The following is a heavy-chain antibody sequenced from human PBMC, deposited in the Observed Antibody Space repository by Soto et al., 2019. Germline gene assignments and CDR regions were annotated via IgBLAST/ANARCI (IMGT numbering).Heavy chain of an antibody. D-gene: IGHD6-13*01. CDR1: GFTFISYG. Sequence: GGALRLSCAASGFTFISYGMHWVRQAPGKGLEWVAVIWYDGSNKYYADSVKGRFTISRDNSKNTLYLQRNSLRAEDTAVYYCAKSVEYSRSWYSNYWGQGTLVTVSS. CDR2: IWYDGSNK. J-gene: IGHJ4*02. CDR3: AKSVEYSRSWYSNY. V-gene: IGHV3-33*06.